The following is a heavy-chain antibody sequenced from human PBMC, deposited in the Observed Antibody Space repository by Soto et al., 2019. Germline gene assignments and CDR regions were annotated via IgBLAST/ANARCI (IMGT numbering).Heavy chain of an antibody. Sequence: PGGSLRLSCAASGFTFSSYGMHWVRQAPGKGLEWVAVISYDGSNKYYADSVKGRFTISRDNSKNTLYLQMNSLRAEDTAVYYCAKALATAYTVPLDYWGQGT. J-gene: IGHJ4*02. CDR2: ISYDGSNK. D-gene: IGHD2-21*02. CDR1: GFTFSSYG. CDR3: AKALATAYTVPLDY. V-gene: IGHV3-30*18.